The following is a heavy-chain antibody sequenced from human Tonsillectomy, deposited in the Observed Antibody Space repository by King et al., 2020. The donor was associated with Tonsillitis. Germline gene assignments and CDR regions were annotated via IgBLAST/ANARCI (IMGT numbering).Heavy chain of an antibody. CDR3: AKAMDWVFREAHFDY. V-gene: IGHV3-9*01. Sequence: VQLVESGGGLVQPGRSLRLSCAASGFTFDDYAMHWVRQAPGRGLEWVSGINWNSGAIGYADSVKGRFTISRDNAKNSLYLQMNSLRAEDTALYYCAKAMDWVFREAHFDYWGQGTLVTVSS. CDR1: GFTFDDYA. D-gene: IGHD3/OR15-3a*01. J-gene: IGHJ4*02. CDR2: INWNSGAI.